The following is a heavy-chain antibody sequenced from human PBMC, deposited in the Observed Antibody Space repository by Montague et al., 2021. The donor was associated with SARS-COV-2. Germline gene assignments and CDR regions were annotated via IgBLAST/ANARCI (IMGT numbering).Heavy chain of an antibody. D-gene: IGHD3-10*01. CDR1: GGSISSSSYY. J-gene: IGHJ4*02. CDR3: ASMVRAQVYYFDY. V-gene: IGHV4-39*01. CDR2: IFYSGST. Sequence: SETLSLTCTVSGGSISSSSYYWGWIRQPPGKGLEWIGCIFYSGSTDYNPSLKSRVTISVDTSKNQFSLKPSSVTAADTAVYYCASMVRAQVYYFDYWGQGTLVTVSS.